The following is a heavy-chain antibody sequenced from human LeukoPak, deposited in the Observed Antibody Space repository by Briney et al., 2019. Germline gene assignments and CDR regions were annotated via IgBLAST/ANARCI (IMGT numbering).Heavy chain of an antibody. CDR2: IYHSGST. J-gene: IGHJ4*02. V-gene: IGHV4-30-2*01. D-gene: IGHD2-2*01. CDR3: ARASQLLFNY. Sequence: SQTLSLTCAVSGVSISSGGYSWSWIRQPPGKGLEWIGYIYHSGSTYYNPSLKSRVTISVDRSKNQFSLKLSSVTAADTAVYYCARASQLLFNYWGQGTLVTVSS. CDR1: GVSISSGGYS.